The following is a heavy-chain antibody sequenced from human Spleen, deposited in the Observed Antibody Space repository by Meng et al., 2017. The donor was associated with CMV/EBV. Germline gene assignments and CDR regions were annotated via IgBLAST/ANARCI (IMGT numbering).Heavy chain of an antibody. CDR2: ISWNSGSV. V-gene: IGHV3-9*01. Sequence: SLKISCAASGFTFDDYSMHWVRQAPGKGLEWVSGISWNSGSVAYADSVRGRFTVSRDNAKNSLYLQMNSLRVEDTAVYYCARDNYSPYGLDVWGQGTTVTVSS. CDR3: ARDNYSPYGLDV. D-gene: IGHD1-26*01. CDR1: GFTFDDYS. J-gene: IGHJ6*02.